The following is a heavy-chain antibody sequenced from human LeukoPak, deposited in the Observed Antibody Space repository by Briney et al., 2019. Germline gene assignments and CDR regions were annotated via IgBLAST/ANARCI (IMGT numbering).Heavy chain of an antibody. J-gene: IGHJ4*02. CDR1: GFSFSTST. V-gene: IGHV3-21*01. CDR2: ISSSSSYI. CDR3: AREWQRIAAAGTIDY. Sequence: GGSLRLSCAASGFSFSTSTMNWVRQAPGKGLEWVSSISSSSSYIYYADSVKGRFAISRDNAKNSLYLQMNSLRAEDTAVYYCAREWQRIAAAGTIDYWGQGTLVTVSS. D-gene: IGHD6-13*01.